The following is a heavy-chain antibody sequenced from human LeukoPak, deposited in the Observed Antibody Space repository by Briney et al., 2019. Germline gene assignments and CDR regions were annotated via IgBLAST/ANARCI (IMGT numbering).Heavy chain of an antibody. D-gene: IGHD3-22*01. CDR1: GFTFSSYA. CDR3: AKASAMIVVVSKHFDY. CDR2: ISGSGGT. Sequence: PGGSLRLSCAASGFTFSSYAMSWVRQAPGKGLEWVSGISGSGGTYYADSVKGRFTISRDNSKNTLYLQMNSLRAEDTAVYYCAKASAMIVVVSKHFDYWGQGTLVTVSS. J-gene: IGHJ4*02. V-gene: IGHV3-23*01.